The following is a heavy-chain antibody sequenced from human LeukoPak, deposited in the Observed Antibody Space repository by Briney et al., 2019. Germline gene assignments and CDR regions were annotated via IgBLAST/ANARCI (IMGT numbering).Heavy chain of an antibody. V-gene: IGHV4-34*01. D-gene: IGHD3-10*01. CDR2: INHSGST. J-gene: IGHJ4*02. CDR1: GGSFSGYY. CDR3: ARGGRILRFGELRFDY. Sequence: RSSETLSLTCAVYGGSFSGYYWSWIRQPPGKGLEWIGEINHSGSTNYNPSLKSRGTISVDTSKNQFSLKLSSVTAADTAVYYCARGGRILRFGELRFDYWGQGTLVTVSS.